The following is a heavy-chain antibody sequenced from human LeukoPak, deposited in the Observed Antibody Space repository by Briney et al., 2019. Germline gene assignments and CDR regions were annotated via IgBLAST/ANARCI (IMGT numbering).Heavy chain of an antibody. CDR2: ISSSSSYI. D-gene: IGHD4-17*01. Sequence: GSLRLSCAASGFTFSSYSMNWVRQAPGKGLEWVSSISSSSSYIYYADSVKGRFTISRDNAKNSLYLQMNSLRAEDTAVYYCATLAATVTTDFDYWGQGTLVTVSS. J-gene: IGHJ4*02. V-gene: IGHV3-21*01. CDR3: ATLAATVTTDFDY. CDR1: GFTFSSYS.